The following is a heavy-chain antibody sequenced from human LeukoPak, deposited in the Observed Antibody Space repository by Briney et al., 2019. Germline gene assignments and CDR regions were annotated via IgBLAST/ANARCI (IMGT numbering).Heavy chain of an antibody. V-gene: IGHV3-53*04. CDR2: IYSGGST. D-gene: IGHD3-22*01. CDR1: GFTVSSNY. J-gene: IGHJ4*02. Sequence: SGGSLRLSCAASGFTVSSNYMSWVRQAPGKGLEWVSVIYSGGSTYYADSVKGRFTISRHNSKNTLYLQMNSLRAEDTAVYYCARSRGAYYYDSSGYYFDYWGQGTLVTVSS. CDR3: ARSRGAYYYDSSGYYFDY.